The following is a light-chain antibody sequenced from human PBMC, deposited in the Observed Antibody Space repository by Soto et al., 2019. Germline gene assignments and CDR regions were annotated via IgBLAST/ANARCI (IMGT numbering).Light chain of an antibody. Sequence: SYELTQPPSVSVAPGQTARITCGGNNVGSTDVHWYQQKPGQAPVLVLYVDTDRPSGIPERFSGSNSGNTATLTISRVEAGDEADYYCQVWDSNSDHVVFGGGTQLTVL. CDR3: QVWDSNSDHVV. J-gene: IGLJ2*01. CDR1: NVGSTD. V-gene: IGLV3-21*02. CDR2: VDT.